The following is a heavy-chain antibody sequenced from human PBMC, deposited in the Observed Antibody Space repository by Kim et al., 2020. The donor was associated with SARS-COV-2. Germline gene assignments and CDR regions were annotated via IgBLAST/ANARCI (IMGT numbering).Heavy chain of an antibody. Sequence: ASVKVSCKASGYTFPNYFLHWVRQAPGQGLEWMGIINPRGGNTNSAQKFQGRVTMARDTSTSTVYMELSSLSSEDTAVYYCARSSGTLPFFDFCGLGTLV. V-gene: IGHV1-46*01. J-gene: IGHJ4*02. CDR3: ARSSGTLPFFDF. CDR1: GYTFPNYF. D-gene: IGHD1-26*01. CDR2: INPRGGNT.